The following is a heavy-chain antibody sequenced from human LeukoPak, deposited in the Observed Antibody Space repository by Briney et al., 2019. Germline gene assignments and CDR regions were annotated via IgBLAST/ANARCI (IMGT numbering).Heavy chain of an antibody. CDR3: ASSHAAYDSRGYYGAFDY. CDR1: GGSFSGYY. D-gene: IGHD3-22*01. CDR2: INHSGST. Sequence: SETLSLTCAVYGGSFSGYYWSWIRQPPGKGLEWIGEINHSGSTNYNPSLKSRVTISVDTSKNQFSLKLSSVTAADTAVYYCASSHAAYDSRGYYGAFDYWGQGTLVTVSS. J-gene: IGHJ4*02. V-gene: IGHV4-34*01.